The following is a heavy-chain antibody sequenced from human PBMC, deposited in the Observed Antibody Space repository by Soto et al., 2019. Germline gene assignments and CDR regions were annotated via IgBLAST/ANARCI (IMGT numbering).Heavy chain of an antibody. J-gene: IGHJ4*02. Sequence: QVQLEESGGGLVKPGQSLRLSCATSGFIFSDYYMAWIRQAPGKGLEWIGYINNGGDIVHYSDAVRGRFRISRDNTKKSLHLQMTSLRAEDTAIYYCARDFSKTTVGVVDSWGQGALVTVSS. CDR3: ARDFSKTTVGVVDS. D-gene: IGHD3-16*01. CDR1: GFIFSDYY. CDR2: INNGGDIV. V-gene: IGHV3-11*01.